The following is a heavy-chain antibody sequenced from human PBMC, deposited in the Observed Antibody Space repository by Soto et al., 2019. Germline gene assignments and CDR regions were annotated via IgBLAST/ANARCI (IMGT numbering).Heavy chain of an antibody. V-gene: IGHV4-59*08. CDR2: IYYSGST. CDR3: ARGPSGDKVDY. D-gene: IGHD7-27*01. Sequence: SETLSLTCAVYGGSFSGYYWSWIRQPPGKGLEWIGYIYYSGSTNYNPSLKSRVTISVDTSKDQFSLKLRSVSAADTAVYYCARGPSGDKVDYWGQGTLVTVSS. J-gene: IGHJ4*02. CDR1: GGSFSGYY.